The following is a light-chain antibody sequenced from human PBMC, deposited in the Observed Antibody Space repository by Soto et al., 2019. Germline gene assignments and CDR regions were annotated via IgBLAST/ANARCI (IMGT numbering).Light chain of an antibody. J-gene: IGKJ1*01. CDR1: QTVRSN. CDR2: DTS. V-gene: IGKV3-15*01. Sequence: EVVMTQSPATLSVSPGERATISCRASQTVRSNLAWYQQRPGQAPRLLISDTSTRATGVPARFSGSGSGTEFTLTISSLQSEDFAVYYCQQYNNWPRTFGQGTKVDIK. CDR3: QQYNNWPRT.